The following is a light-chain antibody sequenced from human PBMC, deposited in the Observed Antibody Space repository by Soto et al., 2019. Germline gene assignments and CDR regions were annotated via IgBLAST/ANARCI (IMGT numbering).Light chain of an antibody. Sequence: QSVLTQPRSVSGSPGQSVTISCTGTSSDVGGYNYVSWYQHHPGKAPKLIIYDVSNRPSGVSIRFSASKSDNTASLTISGLQPEDEADYHCSSYTTSNTRQIVFGTGTKVTVL. CDR1: SSDVGGYNY. CDR2: DVS. J-gene: IGLJ1*01. CDR3: SSYTTSNTRQIV. V-gene: IGLV2-14*03.